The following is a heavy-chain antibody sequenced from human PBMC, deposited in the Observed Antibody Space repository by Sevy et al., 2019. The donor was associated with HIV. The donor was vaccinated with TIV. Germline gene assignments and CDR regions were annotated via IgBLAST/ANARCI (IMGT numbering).Heavy chain of an antibody. J-gene: IGHJ6*02. CDR2: IRQDGSEK. V-gene: IGHV3-7*01. CDR1: GFTFSSYA. D-gene: IGHD3-10*01. CDR3: AKSYFGSGTSYGMDL. Sequence: GGSLRLSCAASGFTFSSYATHWVRQAPGKGLEWVANIRQDGSEKYYVDSVRGRFTISRDNAKNSLFLQLNSLRADDTAIYYCAKSYFGSGTSYGMDLWGRGTTVTVSS.